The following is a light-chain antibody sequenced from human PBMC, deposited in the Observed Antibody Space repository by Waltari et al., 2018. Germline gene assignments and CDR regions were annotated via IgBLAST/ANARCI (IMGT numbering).Light chain of an antibody. Sequence: DIVMTQSPDSLAVSLGERATINCKSSQSVLYSAHNKNYLAWYQQKPGQPPKLLLYLAATRESGVPDRFSGSGSGTDFTLTISSLQAEDVAVYYCQQYYSIPYTFGQGTKLEIK. CDR1: QSVLYSAHNKNY. CDR2: LAA. CDR3: QQYYSIPYT. J-gene: IGKJ2*01. V-gene: IGKV4-1*01.